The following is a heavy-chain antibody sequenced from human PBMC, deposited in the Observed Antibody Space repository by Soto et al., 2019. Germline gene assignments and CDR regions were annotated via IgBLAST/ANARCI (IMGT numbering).Heavy chain of an antibody. J-gene: IGHJ4*02. CDR3: ARGENIVYSIQFDY. V-gene: IGHV4-34*01. D-gene: IGHD4-4*01. CDR2: INHSGST. Sequence: PSETLSLTCAVYGGSSSGYYWSWIRQPPGKGLEWIGEINHSGSTNYNPSLKSRVTISVDTSKNQFSLKLSSVTAADTAVYYCARGENIVYSIQFDYWGQGTLVTVSS. CDR1: GGSSSGYY.